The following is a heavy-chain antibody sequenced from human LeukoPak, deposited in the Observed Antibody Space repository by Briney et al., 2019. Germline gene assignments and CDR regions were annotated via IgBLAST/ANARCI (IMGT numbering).Heavy chain of an antibody. CDR2: INPSGGST. CDR3: ARVTIFGVVRNWFDP. CDR1: GYTFTSYY. V-gene: IGHV1-46*01. J-gene: IGHJ5*02. Sequence: ASVKVSCKASGYTFTSYYMHWVRQAPGQGLEWMGIINPSGGSTSYAQKFQGRVTMTRDTSTSTVYMELSSLRSEDTAVYYCARVTIFGVVRNWFDPWGQGTLVTVSS. D-gene: IGHD3-3*01.